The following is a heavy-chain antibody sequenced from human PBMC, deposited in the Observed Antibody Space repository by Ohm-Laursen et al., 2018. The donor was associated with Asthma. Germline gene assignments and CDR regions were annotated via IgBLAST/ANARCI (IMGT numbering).Heavy chain of an antibody. Sequence: GSLRLSCAASGFTFSRYAISWVRQAPGKGLEWVSTISDSGGSTYYADSVKGRFTISRDNSKNTLYLQMNSLRAEDTAVYYCAKDGGTVVTPAYYGMDVWGQGTTVTVSS. CDR2: ISDSGGST. D-gene: IGHD4-23*01. CDR1: GFTFSRYA. V-gene: IGHV3-23*01. J-gene: IGHJ6*02. CDR3: AKDGGTVVTPAYYGMDV.